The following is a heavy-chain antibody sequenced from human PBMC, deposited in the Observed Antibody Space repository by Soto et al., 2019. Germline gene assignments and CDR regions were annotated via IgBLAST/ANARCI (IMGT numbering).Heavy chain of an antibody. CDR1: GGSISSSSYY. V-gene: IGHV4-39*01. CDR2: IYYRGST. Sequence: SETLSLTCTVSGGSISSSSYYWGWIRQPPGKGLEWIGSIYYRGSTYYNPSLKSRVAISVDTSKNQFSLKLSSVTAADTAVYYCARHDGDYYDSSGGFDYWGQGTLVTVSS. D-gene: IGHD3-22*01. CDR3: ARHDGDYYDSSGGFDY. J-gene: IGHJ4*02.